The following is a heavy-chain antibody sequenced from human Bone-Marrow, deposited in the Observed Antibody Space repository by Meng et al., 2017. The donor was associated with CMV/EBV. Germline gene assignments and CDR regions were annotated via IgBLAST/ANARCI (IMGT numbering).Heavy chain of an antibody. CDR1: GGSFGGYY. CDR3: AGPPRAG. D-gene: IGHD6-13*01. CDR2: INHSGST. J-gene: IGHJ4*02. V-gene: IGHV4-34*01. Sequence: TLSLTCAVCGGSFGGYYWSWIRQPPGKGLEWIGEINHSGSTNYNPSLKSRVTISVDTSKNQFSLKLSSVTAADTAVYYCAGPPRAGWGQGTLVTVSS.